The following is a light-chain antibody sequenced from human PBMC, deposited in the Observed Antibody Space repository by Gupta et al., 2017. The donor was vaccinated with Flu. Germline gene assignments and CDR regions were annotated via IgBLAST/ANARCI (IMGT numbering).Light chain of an antibody. CDR2: GAS. J-gene: IGKJ4*01. V-gene: IGKV3-20*01. Sequence: EIVLTQSPGTLSLSPGERATLSCRASQSVTSSYLAWYQQKPGQAPRLLIYGASTRATGIPDRFSGSGSGTDFTLTISRLEPEDFAVYYCQHDNSFALTFGGGTTVEIK. CDR3: QHDNSFALT. CDR1: QSVTSSY.